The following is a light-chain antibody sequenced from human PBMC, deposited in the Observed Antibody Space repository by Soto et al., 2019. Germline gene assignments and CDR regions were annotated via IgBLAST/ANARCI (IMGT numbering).Light chain of an antibody. CDR1: HSISSY. Sequence: PSHSYMYASVGDRGTMSCRASHSISSYLNWQQQPPGHAPNLLMYASSLHSGVPPRFSGSGSGTEFTLTISSLQPDDFATYYCQQYKRYPWPFGQGTMVDVK. CDR2: AS. J-gene: IGKJ1*01. V-gene: IGKV1-5*01. CDR3: QQYKRYPWP.